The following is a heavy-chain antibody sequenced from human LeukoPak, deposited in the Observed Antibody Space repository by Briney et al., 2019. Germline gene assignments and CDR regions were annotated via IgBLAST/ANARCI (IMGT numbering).Heavy chain of an antibody. CDR3: ARGTVAGKAPY. CDR1: GFTFSSHS. J-gene: IGHJ4*02. D-gene: IGHD6-19*01. V-gene: IGHV3-48*01. Sequence: GGSLRLSCAASGFTFSSHSMNWVRQAPGKGLEWVSYISSSGSTIYYADSVKGRFSISRDNAKNSLHLQMNSLRAEDTAVYYCARGTVAGKAPYWGQGTLVTVSS. CDR2: ISSSGSTI.